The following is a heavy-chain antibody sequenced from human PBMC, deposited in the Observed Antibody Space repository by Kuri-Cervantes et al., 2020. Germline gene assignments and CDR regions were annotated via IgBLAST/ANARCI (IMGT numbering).Heavy chain of an antibody. CDR1: GGSFSGYY. CDR3: ARDYPRSYGDDFDY. Sequence: SETLSLTCAVYGGSFSGYYWSWIRQPPGKGLEWIGEINHSGSTNYNPSLKSRVTISVDTSKNQFSLKLSSVTAADTAVYYCARDYPRSYGDDFDYWGQGTLVTVSS. CDR2: INHSGST. J-gene: IGHJ4*02. V-gene: IGHV4-34*01. D-gene: IGHD4-17*01.